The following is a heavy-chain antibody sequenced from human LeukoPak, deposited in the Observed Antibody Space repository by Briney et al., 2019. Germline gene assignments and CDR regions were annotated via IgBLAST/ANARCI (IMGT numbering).Heavy chain of an antibody. CDR3: ARDGGGYSSGWYFDY. J-gene: IGHJ4*02. Sequence: PGGSLRLSCAASGFTFSIYSMSWVRQAPGKGLEWVSYTSSSSGTIYYADSVKGRFTISRDNAKNSLYLQMNSLRAEDTAVYYCARDGGGYSSGWYFDYWGQGTLVTVSS. D-gene: IGHD6-19*01. CDR2: TSSSSGTI. CDR1: GFTFSIYS. V-gene: IGHV3-48*01.